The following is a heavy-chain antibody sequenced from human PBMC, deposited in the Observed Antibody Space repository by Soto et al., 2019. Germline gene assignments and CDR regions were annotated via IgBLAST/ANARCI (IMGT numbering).Heavy chain of an antibody. D-gene: IGHD6-19*01. Sequence: PSQTLSLSCDISGDSVSSNSAAWNWIRQSPSRGLEWLGRTYYRSKWYNDYAVSVKSRITINPDTSKNQFSLQLNSVTPEDTAVYYCASTLYSSGWYYFDYWGQGTLVTVSS. CDR1: GDSVSSNSAA. CDR2: TYYRSKWYN. J-gene: IGHJ4*02. CDR3: ASTLYSSGWYYFDY. V-gene: IGHV6-1*01.